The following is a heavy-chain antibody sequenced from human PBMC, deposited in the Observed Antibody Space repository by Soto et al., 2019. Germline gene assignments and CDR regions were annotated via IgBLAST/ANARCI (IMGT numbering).Heavy chain of an antibody. CDR3: AKRMRHYDMLTGYFPRYGMDV. Sequence: EVQLLESGGGLVQPGGSLRLSCAASGFTFSSYAMSWVRQAPGKGLEWVSAISGSGGSTYYADSVKGRFTISRDNSKNXLXLXXNSQRAEDTAVYYCAKRMRHYDMLTGYFPRYGMDVWGQGTTVTVSS. D-gene: IGHD3-9*01. CDR1: GFTFSSYA. CDR2: ISGSGGST. J-gene: IGHJ6*02. V-gene: IGHV3-23*01.